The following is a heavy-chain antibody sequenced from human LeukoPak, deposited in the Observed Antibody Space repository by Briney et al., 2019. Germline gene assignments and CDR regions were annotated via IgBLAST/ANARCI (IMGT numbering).Heavy chain of an antibody. D-gene: IGHD3-10*01. CDR2: IYHSGTT. J-gene: IGHJ4*02. Sequence: SETLSLTCTVSGYSISSGYYWGWIRQPPGKGLEWIGSIYHSGTTYCDPSLKSRVTISVDTSKNQFSLKLSSVTAADTAVYYCAGHVHLTMVRGVITGFDYWGQGTLVTVSS. CDR3: AGHVHLTMVRGVITGFDY. CDR1: GYSISSGYY. V-gene: IGHV4-38-2*02.